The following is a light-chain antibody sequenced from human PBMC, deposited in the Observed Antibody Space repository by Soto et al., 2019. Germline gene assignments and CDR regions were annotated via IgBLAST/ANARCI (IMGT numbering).Light chain of an antibody. CDR3: LQVYNFPRT. J-gene: IGKJ1*01. CDR1: QDIGVR. Sequence: IHMTLSPSFVSASIGYSVTITCRASQDIGVRLAWFQQKPGKAPKYLIQSASSLQSGVPSTFSGSGYGTDFNLTINSLHTEDFATYYCLQVYNFPRTFGQGTKVDIK. V-gene: IGKV1-12*01. CDR2: SAS.